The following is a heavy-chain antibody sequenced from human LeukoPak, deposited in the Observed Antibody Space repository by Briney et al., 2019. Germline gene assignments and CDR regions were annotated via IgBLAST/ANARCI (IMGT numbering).Heavy chain of an antibody. CDR2: ISDSGGDT. J-gene: IGHJ4*02. CDR1: GFTFSKYG. D-gene: IGHD6-19*01. V-gene: IGHV3-23*01. Sequence: LSGGSLRLSCAASGFTFSKYGMSWVRQAPGKGLEWVSAISDSGGDTNYADSVRGRFTISRANSKNTLYLQMNSLRAEDTAVYYCAKRLSSGVFYFDSWGQGTLVGVSS. CDR3: AKRLSSGVFYFDS.